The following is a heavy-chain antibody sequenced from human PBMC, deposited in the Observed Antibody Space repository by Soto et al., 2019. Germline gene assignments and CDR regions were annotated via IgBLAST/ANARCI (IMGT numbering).Heavy chain of an antibody. CDR1: GFTFSSYA. CDR3: ARYYYDSSGYWSGGKFDP. V-gene: IGHV3-23*01. D-gene: IGHD3-22*01. J-gene: IGHJ5*02. CDR2: ISGSGGST. Sequence: GGSLRLSCAASGFTFSSYAMSWVRQAPGKGLEWVSAISGSGGSTYYAYSVKGRFTISRDNSKNTLYLQMNSLRAEDTAVYYCARYYYDSSGYWSGGKFDPWGQGTLVTVSS.